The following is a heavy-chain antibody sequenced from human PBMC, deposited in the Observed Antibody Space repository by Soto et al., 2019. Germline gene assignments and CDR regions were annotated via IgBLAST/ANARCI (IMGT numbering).Heavy chain of an antibody. Sequence: VAVISYDGSNKYYADSVQGRFTISRDNSKSTLYLQMNSLRGEDTAVYYCAEGGRATVETPSDYWGQGTLVTVSS. D-gene: IGHD2-15*01. CDR2: ISYDGSNK. CDR3: AEGGRATVETPSDY. V-gene: IGHV3-30*18. J-gene: IGHJ4*02.